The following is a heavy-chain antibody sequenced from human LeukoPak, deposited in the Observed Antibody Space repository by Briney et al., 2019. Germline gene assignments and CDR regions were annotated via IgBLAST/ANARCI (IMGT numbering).Heavy chain of an antibody. CDR2: IYSSGST. V-gene: IGHV4-39*01. J-gene: IGHJ4*02. D-gene: IGHD6-19*01. CDR3: ARIRPYISGPDY. CDR1: GGSLSSSRYS. Sequence: SDTLSLTCTVSGGSLSSSRYSWGWIRQPPGKGLEWIGSIYSSGSTYYNPSLKSRVTISVDTSKNQFSLKLSSVTAADTAVYYCARIRPYISGPDYWGQGTLVTVSS.